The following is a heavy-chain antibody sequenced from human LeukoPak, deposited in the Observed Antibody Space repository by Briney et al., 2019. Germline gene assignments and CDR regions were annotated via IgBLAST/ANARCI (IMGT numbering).Heavy chain of an antibody. D-gene: IGHD6-13*01. CDR3: ARSWDSSSSPFDY. CDR1: GGTFSSYA. J-gene: IGHJ4*02. CDR2: IIPIFGTA. V-gene: IGHV1-69*13. Sequence: GASVKVSCKASGGTFSSYAISWVRQAPGQGLEWMGGIIPIFGTANYAQKFQGRVTITADESTSTAYMELSSLRSEDTAVYYCARSWDSSSSPFDYWGQGTLVTVSS.